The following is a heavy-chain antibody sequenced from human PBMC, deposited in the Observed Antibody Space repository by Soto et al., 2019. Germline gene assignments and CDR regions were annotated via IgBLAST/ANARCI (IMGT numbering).Heavy chain of an antibody. J-gene: IGHJ4*02. V-gene: IGHV6-1*01. CDR1: GSNSFRNSAA. D-gene: IGHD4-4*01. Sequence: SQSLRLICSISGSNSFRNSAAWKSIRQSPSRGFEWLGRTYYRSRWYHDYAVSVKSRIIINPDTSKNQVSLQLNSVTPDDTAVYYCASYRYDYWGQGTVVTVSS. CDR3: ASYRYDY. CDR2: TYYRSRWYH.